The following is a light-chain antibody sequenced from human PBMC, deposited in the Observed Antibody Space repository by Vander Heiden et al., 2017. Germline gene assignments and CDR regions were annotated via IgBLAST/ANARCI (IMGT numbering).Light chain of an antibody. CDR1: SSDVGGYNY. CDR3: SSYTSSSTQV. V-gene: IGLV2-14*01. Sequence: QSALTHPASVSGSPGQSLTIPCTGTSSDVGGYNYVSWYQQHPGKAPKLMSYDVRNRPAGVSNRCSGSRSGNTASLTISGLQAEDEADYYCSSYTSSSTQVFGTGTKVTVL. CDR2: DVR. J-gene: IGLJ1*01.